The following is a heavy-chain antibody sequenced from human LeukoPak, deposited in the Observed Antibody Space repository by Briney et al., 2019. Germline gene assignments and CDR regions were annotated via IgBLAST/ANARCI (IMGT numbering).Heavy chain of an antibody. Sequence: PGGSLRLSCEVAGFTFSSYAMNWVRQAPGKGLEWVSGISGSGGTTYYADSVKARFTISRDNPKNTLYLHMSGLRAEDTAVYYCVTARTLRVTTSFDYWGQGTLVTVSS. V-gene: IGHV3-23*01. J-gene: IGHJ4*02. CDR3: VTARTLRVTTSFDY. CDR1: GFTFSSYA. CDR2: ISGSGGTT. D-gene: IGHD4-17*01.